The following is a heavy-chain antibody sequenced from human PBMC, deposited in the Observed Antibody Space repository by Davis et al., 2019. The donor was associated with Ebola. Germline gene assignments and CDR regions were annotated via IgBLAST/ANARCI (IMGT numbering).Heavy chain of an antibody. J-gene: IGHJ6*02. Sequence: PGGSLRLSCSASGFTFITYSMNWVRQAPGKGLEWVSSISGNSVYPPYADSVKGRFTISRDNAKNSSYLEMNSLRGEYTAVYYCAAFETHIYNNGMEVWGQGTTVTVSS. CDR1: GFTFITYS. CDR2: ISGNSVYP. V-gene: IGHV3-21*01. CDR3: AAFETHIYNNGMEV. D-gene: IGHD1-14*01.